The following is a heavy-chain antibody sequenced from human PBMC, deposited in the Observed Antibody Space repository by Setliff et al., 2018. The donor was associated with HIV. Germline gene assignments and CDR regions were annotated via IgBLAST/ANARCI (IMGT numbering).Heavy chain of an antibody. CDR2: IRYDGSDK. Sequence: GESLKLSCAASGFTFSSYGMHWVRQAPGKGLEWVAFIRYDGSDKYYADSVMGRFAISRDNSKNTLYLQMNTLRTEDTAVYYCAQLAAADDSCGQGTLVTVSS. CDR3: AQLAAADDS. V-gene: IGHV3-30*02. J-gene: IGHJ4*02. CDR1: GFTFSSYG. D-gene: IGHD6-13*01.